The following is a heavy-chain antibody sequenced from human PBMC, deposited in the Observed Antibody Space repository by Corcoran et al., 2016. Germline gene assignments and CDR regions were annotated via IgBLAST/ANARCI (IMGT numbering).Heavy chain of an antibody. CDR1: GGSFSGYY. D-gene: IGHD2-2*01. CDR2: INHSGST. V-gene: IGHV4-34*01. CDR3: ARGSALTVVVPAATLDDAFDI. Sequence: QVQLQQWGAGLLKPSETLSLTCAVYGGSFSGYYWSWIRQPPGKGLEWIGEINHSGSTNYNPSLKSRVTISVDTSKNQFSLKLSSVTAADTAVYYCARGSALTVVVPAATLDDAFDIWGQGTMVTVSS. J-gene: IGHJ3*02.